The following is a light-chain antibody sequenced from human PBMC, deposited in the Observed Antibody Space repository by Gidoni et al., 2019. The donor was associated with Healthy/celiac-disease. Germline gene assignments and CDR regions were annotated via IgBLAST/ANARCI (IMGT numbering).Light chain of an antibody. CDR3: MQALQTPFT. V-gene: IGKV2-28*01. J-gene: IGKJ3*01. CDR1: QSLLHSNGYNY. CDR2: LGS. Sequence: DIVMTQSLLSLPVTPGEPASISCRSSQSLLHSNGYNYLDWYLQKPGQSPQLLIYLGSNRASGVPDRFSGSGSGTDFTLKISRVEAEDVGVYYCMQALQTPFTFGPXTKVDIK.